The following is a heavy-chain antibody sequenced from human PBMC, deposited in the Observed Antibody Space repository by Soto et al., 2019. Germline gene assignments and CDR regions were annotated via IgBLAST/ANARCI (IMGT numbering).Heavy chain of an antibody. J-gene: IGHJ4*02. CDR2: INKNGFTI. Sequence: GGSLRLSCAVSGFTLTTYSMNWVRQAPGKGLEWISFINKNGFTIYYADSVKGRFTISRDYARNSLYLQMDSLRHEDTAVYYCARGAVTGTSLFDYWGLGTLVTVSS. CDR1: GFTLTTYS. V-gene: IGHV3-48*02. D-gene: IGHD6-19*01. CDR3: ARGAVTGTSLFDY.